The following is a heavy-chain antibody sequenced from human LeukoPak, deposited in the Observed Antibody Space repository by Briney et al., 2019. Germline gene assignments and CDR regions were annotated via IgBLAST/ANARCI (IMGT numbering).Heavy chain of an antibody. D-gene: IGHD3-16*02. J-gene: IGHJ4*02. CDR1: GFTFSSYW. Sequence: GGSLRLSCAASGFTFSSYWMHWVRQAPGKGLVWVSRINSDGSSTSYADSVKGRFTISRDNAENTLYLQMNSLRAEDTAVYYCARESYDYVWGSYRFNDYWGQGTLVTVSS. CDR3: ARESYDYVWGSYRFNDY. V-gene: IGHV3-74*01. CDR2: INSDGSST.